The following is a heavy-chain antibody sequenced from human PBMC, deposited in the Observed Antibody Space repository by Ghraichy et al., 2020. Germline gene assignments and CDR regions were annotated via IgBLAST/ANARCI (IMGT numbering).Heavy chain of an antibody. D-gene: IGHD6-19*01. CDR2: INPKSGET. V-gene: IGHV1-2*02. CDR1: GYTFIDYY. CDR3: ARDRIAVTGTLKY. J-gene: IGHJ4*02. Sequence: ASVKVSCKTSGYTFIDYYMHWVRQAPGQGLEWMGWINPKSGETNYAQKFQDRVTMTRDTSISTGYMELRRLRSDDTAVYYCARDRIAVTGTLKYWGQGTLVTVSS.